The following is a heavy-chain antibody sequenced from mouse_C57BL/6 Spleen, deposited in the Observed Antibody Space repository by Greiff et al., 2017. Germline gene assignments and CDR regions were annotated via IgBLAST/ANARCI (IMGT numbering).Heavy chain of an antibody. J-gene: IGHJ3*01. CDR2: INPSNGGT. Sequence: QVQLKQPGTELVKPGASVKLSCKASGYTFTSYWMHWVKQRPGQGLEWIGNINPSNGGTNYNEKFKSKATLTVDKSSSTAYMQLSSLTSEDSAVYYCARALYYYGSSYPFAYWGQGTLVTVSA. D-gene: IGHD1-1*01. V-gene: IGHV1-53*01. CDR3: ARALYYYGSSYPFAY. CDR1: GYTFTSYW.